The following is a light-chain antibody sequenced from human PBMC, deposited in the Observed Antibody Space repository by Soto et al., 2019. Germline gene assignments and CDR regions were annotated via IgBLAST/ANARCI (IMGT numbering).Light chain of an antibody. V-gene: IGKV1-5*01. CDR3: QQYNSYSLT. Sequence: DIQMTQSPSTLSASVGDRVTITCRASQSISSWLAWYQQKPGKAPKLLLYDAFSLESGVPSRFSGSGSGTEFPLTISSLQPDDFATYYCQQYNSYSLTFGGGTKVEIK. J-gene: IGKJ4*01. CDR1: QSISSW. CDR2: DAF.